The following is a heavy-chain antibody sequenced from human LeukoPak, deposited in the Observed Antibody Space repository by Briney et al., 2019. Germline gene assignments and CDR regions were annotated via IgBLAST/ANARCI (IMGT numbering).Heavy chain of an antibody. J-gene: IGHJ4*02. CDR1: GDSVSSNTAA. Sequence: SQTLSLTCAISGDSVSSNTAAWNWIRQSPSRGLEWLGRTYYRSKWSTNYAVSVKGRITINSDTSKNQFALQLNSVTPEDTAVYCCARGSNDYRDYSFDYWGQGTLVTVSS. CDR3: ARGSNDYRDYSFDY. V-gene: IGHV6-1*01. D-gene: IGHD4-17*01. CDR2: TYYRSKWST.